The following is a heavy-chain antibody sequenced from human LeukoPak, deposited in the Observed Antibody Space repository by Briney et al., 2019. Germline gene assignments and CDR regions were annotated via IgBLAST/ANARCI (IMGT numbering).Heavy chain of an antibody. CDR1: GFTFSRYW. J-gene: IGHJ6*03. D-gene: IGHD6-19*01. V-gene: IGHV3-7*01. Sequence: GGSLRLSCAASGFTFSRYWMSWLRQAPGKGLEWVANINEDGSEKYYVDSVKGRFSISRDNAKNSLYLQMNSLRAEDTAVYYCARGGNSGWYTSAPYYYYYMDVWGKGTTVTVSS. CDR2: INEDGSEK. CDR3: ARGGNSGWYTSAPYYYYYMDV.